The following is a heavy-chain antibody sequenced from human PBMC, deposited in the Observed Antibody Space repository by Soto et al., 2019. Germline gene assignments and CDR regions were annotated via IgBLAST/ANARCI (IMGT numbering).Heavy chain of an antibody. CDR1: GFTFSDYW. V-gene: IGHV3-7*03. Sequence: GGSLRLSCEASGFTFSDYWMTWVRQAPGKGPEWVANIKFDGSVKQYVDSVRGRLSIYRDNSRNSLCLQRNRRRAGYTAISYCATDGGYCSSSTCCSPRNHYFDSWGQGTLVTVSS. CDR3: ATDGGYCSSSTCCSPRNHYFDS. D-gene: IGHD2-2*01. CDR2: IKFDGSVK. J-gene: IGHJ4*02.